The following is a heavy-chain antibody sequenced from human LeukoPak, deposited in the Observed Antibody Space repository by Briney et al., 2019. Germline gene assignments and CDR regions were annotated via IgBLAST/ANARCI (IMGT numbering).Heavy chain of an antibody. V-gene: IGHV3-74*01. D-gene: IGHD6-19*01. CDR3: AGEANSGYSSGDDAFDI. Sequence: PGGSLRLSCAASGFTFSTYWMHWVRQAPGKGLVWVSRINGEGRSTSHADSVKGRFTISRDNAKNTLYLQMNSLRAEDTAVYYCAGEANSGYSSGDDAFDIWGPGTMVTVSS. CDR2: INGEGRST. CDR1: GFTFSTYW. J-gene: IGHJ3*02.